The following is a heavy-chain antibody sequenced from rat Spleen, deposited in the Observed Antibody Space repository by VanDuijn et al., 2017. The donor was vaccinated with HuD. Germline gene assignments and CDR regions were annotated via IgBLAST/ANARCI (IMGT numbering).Heavy chain of an antibody. V-gene: IGHV3-1*01. CDR1: GFSITTHY. CDR2: INYSGST. D-gene: IGHD1-8*01. CDR3: AREGATVDY. Sequence: EVQLQESGPGLVKPSQSLPLTCSVTGFSITTHYWDWLRKFPGNKMAWMGYINYSGSTTYNPSLKSRISITRDSSKNQFFLQLNSVTTEDTATDYCAREGATVDYWGQGVMVTVSS. J-gene: IGHJ2*01.